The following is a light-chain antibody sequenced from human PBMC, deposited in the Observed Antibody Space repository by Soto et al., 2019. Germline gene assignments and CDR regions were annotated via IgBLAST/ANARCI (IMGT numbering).Light chain of an antibody. Sequence: EIVLTQSPGTLSLSPGERATLSCRASQSVSSSYLAWYQQKPGQAPRLLIYGASSRATGIPDRFSGSGSGTDFTLTISSLEPEDFAVYYCQQYGSSPKTFGQGPKVEIK. CDR2: GAS. J-gene: IGKJ1*01. CDR3: QQYGSSPKT. V-gene: IGKV3-20*01. CDR1: QSVSSSY.